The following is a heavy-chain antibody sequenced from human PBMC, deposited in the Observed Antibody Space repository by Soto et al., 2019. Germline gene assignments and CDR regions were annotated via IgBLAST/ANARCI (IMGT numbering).Heavy chain of an antibody. J-gene: IGHJ4*02. Sequence: QVQLQQWGAGLLKPSETLSLTCAVYDGSSNNYYWSWIRQPPGKGLEWIGAINHSGSTKYNASLQSRVTISEDTSKKQFSLELRFVTAADTAVYYCARRGLIRGVLYYWGQGTLVTVSS. D-gene: IGHD3-10*01. CDR1: DGSSNNYY. CDR3: ARRGLIRGVLYY. CDR2: INHSGST. V-gene: IGHV4-34*01.